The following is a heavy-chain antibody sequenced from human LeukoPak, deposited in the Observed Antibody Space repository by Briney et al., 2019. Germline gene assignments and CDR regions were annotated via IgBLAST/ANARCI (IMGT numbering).Heavy chain of an antibody. D-gene: IGHD2-21*02. Sequence: SGGSLRLSCAASGFTFSSYGMHWVRQAPGKGLEWVAVIWYDGSNKYYADSVKGRFTISRDNSKNTLYLQMNSLRAEDTAVCYCARCGGDCYLYYFDYWGQGTLVTVSS. CDR1: GFTFSSYG. CDR3: ARCGGDCYLYYFDY. CDR2: IWYDGSNK. J-gene: IGHJ4*02. V-gene: IGHV3-33*01.